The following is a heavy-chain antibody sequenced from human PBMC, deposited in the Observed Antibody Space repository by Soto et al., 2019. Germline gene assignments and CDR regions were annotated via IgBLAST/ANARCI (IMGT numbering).Heavy chain of an antibody. V-gene: IGHV3-23*01. J-gene: IGHJ1*01. Sequence: EVQLLESGGGLVQPGGSMRLSCAASGFTFSSYAMSWVRQAPGKGLEWVSAISGSGGSTYYADSVKGRVTISRDNSKNTLYLHMNSLRAEDTAVYYCAKEKPQYGSGSPSRYFQHWGQGTLVTVSS. CDR2: ISGSGGST. D-gene: IGHD3-10*01. CDR3: AKEKPQYGSGSPSRYFQH. CDR1: GFTFSSYA.